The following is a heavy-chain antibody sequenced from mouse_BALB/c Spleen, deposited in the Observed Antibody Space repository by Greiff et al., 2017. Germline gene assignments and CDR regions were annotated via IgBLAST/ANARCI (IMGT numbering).Heavy chain of an antibody. J-gene: IGHJ1*01. CDR1: GFTFSSYT. Sequence: EVKLVESGGGLVKPGGSLKLSCAASGFTFSSYTMSWVRQTPEKRLEWVATISSGGSYTYYPDSVKGRFTISRDNAKNTLYLQMSSLKSEDTAMYYCTRDDYYGSSYWYFDVWGAGTTVTVSS. CDR3: TRDDYYGSSYWYFDV. CDR2: ISSGGSYT. D-gene: IGHD1-1*01. V-gene: IGHV5-6-4*01.